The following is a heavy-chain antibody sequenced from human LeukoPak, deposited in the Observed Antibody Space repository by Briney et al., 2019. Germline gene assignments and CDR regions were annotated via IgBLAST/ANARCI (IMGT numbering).Heavy chain of an antibody. V-gene: IGHV3-74*01. CDR1: GFTFSSYW. D-gene: IGHD3-22*01. Sequence: GGSLRLSCAASGFTFSSYWMHWVRQAPGKGLVWVSRINSDGSSTSYADSVKGRFTISRDDAKNTLYLQMNSLRAEDTAVYYCARDQGTYYYDSSGYYYGYYFDYWGQGTLATVSS. CDR3: ARDQGTYYYDSSGYYYGYYFDY. J-gene: IGHJ4*02. CDR2: INSDGSST.